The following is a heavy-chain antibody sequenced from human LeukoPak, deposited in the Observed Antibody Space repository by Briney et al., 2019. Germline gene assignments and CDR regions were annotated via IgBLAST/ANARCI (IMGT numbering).Heavy chain of an antibody. Sequence: GGSLRLSCAASGFTFSSYGMHWVRQAPGKGLEWVAVIWYDGSNRYYADSVKGRFTISRDNSKNTLYLQMNSLRAEDPAVYYCARELIAAAGISWGQGTLVTVSS. CDR2: IWYDGSNR. CDR1: GFTFSSYG. D-gene: IGHD6-13*01. V-gene: IGHV3-33*01. J-gene: IGHJ5*02. CDR3: ARELIAAAGIS.